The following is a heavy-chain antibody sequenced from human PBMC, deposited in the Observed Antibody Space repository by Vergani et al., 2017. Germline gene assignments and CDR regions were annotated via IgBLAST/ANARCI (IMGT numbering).Heavy chain of an antibody. V-gene: IGHV1-69*02. CDR1: GGTFSSYT. J-gene: IGHJ6*02. D-gene: IGHD5-18*01. CDR3: ARHEWGYSYGFLDV. CDR2: IIPILGIA. Sequence: QVQLVQSGAEVKKPGSSVKVSCKASGGTFSSYTISWVRQAPGQGLEWMGRIIPILGIANYAQKFQGRVTITADKSTSTAYMELSSLRSEDTAVYYCARHEWGYSYGFLDVWGQGTTVTVSS.